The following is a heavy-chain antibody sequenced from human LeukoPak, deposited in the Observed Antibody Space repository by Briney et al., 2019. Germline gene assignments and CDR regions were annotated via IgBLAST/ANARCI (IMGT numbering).Heavy chain of an antibody. CDR3: TRGMGAPSY. D-gene: IGHD3-16*01. J-gene: IGHJ4*02. V-gene: IGHV3-49*04. CDR2: IRMTADGGTQ. CDR1: GFTFGDYS. Sequence: GGSLRLSCTGSGFTFGDYSISWARQAPGKGLEWVGFIRMTADGGTQEYAAAVKGRFIISRDDSKSSAYLQMNSLKSEDTAFYYCTRGMGAPSYWGQGTLVTVSS.